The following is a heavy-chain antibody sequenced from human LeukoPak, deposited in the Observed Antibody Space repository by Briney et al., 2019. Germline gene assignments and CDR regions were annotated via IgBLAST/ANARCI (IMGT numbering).Heavy chain of an antibody. CDR2: IIPILGIA. CDR3: ALYYYDSSGYYRTQFDY. CDR1: GGTFSSYA. J-gene: IGHJ4*02. V-gene: IGHV1-69*04. D-gene: IGHD3-22*01. Sequence: GASVKVSCKASGGTFSSYAISWVRQAPGQGLEWMGRIIPILGIANYAQKFQGRVTITADKSTSTAYMELSSLRSEDTAVYYCALYYYDSSGYYRTQFDYWGQGTLVTVSS.